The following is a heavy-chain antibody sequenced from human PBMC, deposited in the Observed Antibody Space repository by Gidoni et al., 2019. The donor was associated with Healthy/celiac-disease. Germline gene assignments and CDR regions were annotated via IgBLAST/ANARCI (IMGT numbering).Heavy chain of an antibody. V-gene: IGHV3-30*18. CDR1: GFIFSSYG. D-gene: IGHD1-20*01. CDR3: AKDPRYNPNHFDH. Sequence: QVQLVESGGGVVQPGRSLRLSCAASGFIFSSYGMHWVRQAPGKGLEWVAVISYDGSNKYYADSVKGRFTISRDNSKNTLYLQMNSLRAEDTAVYYCAKDPRYNPNHFDHWGQGTLVTVSS. J-gene: IGHJ4*02. CDR2: ISYDGSNK.